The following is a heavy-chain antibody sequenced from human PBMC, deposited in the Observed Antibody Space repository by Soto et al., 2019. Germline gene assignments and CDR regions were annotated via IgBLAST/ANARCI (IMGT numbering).Heavy chain of an antibody. D-gene: IGHD2-15*01. CDR3: ARDLTIVCSGGSCYRFDDAFDI. J-gene: IGHJ3*02. CDR1: GYTFTSYG. Sequence: GASVKVSCKASGYTFTSYGISWVRQAPGQGLEWMGWISAYNGNTNYAQKLQGRVTMTTDTSTSTAYMELRSLRSDDTAVYYCARDLTIVCSGGSCYRFDDAFDIWGQGTMVTVSS. V-gene: IGHV1-18*01. CDR2: ISAYNGNT.